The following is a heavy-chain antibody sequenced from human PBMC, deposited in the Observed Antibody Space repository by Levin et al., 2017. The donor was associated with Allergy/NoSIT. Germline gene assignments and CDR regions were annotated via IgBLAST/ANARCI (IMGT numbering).Heavy chain of an antibody. CDR3: ARDEADTAPLKDAFDI. Sequence: GGSLRLSCAASGFTFSSYWMHWVRQAPGKGLVWVSRINSDGSSTSYADSVKGRFTISRDNAKNTLYLQMNSLRAEDTAGYYCARDEADTAPLKDAFDIWGQGTMVTVSS. J-gene: IGHJ3*02. D-gene: IGHD5-18*01. CDR2: INSDGSST. CDR1: GFTFSSYW. V-gene: IGHV3-74*01.